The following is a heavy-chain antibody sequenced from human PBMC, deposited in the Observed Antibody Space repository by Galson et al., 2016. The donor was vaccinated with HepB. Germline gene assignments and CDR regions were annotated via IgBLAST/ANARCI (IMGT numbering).Heavy chain of an antibody. V-gene: IGHV3-15*07. J-gene: IGHJ5*02. Sequence: SLRLSCAASGFPFIGAWMNWVRQAPGKGLEWVARIKNKAEGGTTDYAAPVERRFTISRDDSEDTLYLQMNSLKAEDTAVYYCTTDLDHDSRGHYLLGHWGQGTRVTVSS. D-gene: IGHD3-22*01. CDR2: IKNKAEGGTT. CDR1: GFPFIGAW. CDR3: TTDLDHDSRGHYLLGH.